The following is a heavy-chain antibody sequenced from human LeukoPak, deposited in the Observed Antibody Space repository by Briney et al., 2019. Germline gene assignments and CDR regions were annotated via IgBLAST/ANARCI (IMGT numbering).Heavy chain of an antibody. CDR3: ARDNQGLGLTVFDY. CDR2: IYTSGST. Sequence: SEALSLTCTVSGGSISSSSYYWSWIRQPAGKGLEWIGRIYTSGSTNYNPSLKSRVTISVDTSKNQFSLKLSSVTAADTAVYYCARDNQGLGLTVFDYWGQGTLVTVSS. J-gene: IGHJ4*02. CDR1: GGSISSSSYY. V-gene: IGHV4-61*02. D-gene: IGHD2-2*03.